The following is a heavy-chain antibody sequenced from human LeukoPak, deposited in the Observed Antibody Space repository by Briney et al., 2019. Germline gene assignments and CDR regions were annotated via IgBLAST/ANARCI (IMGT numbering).Heavy chain of an antibody. J-gene: IGHJ4*02. CDR1: VFTFSDYA. CDR3: VRGAVTGQQCDN. D-gene: IGHD2-21*02. Sequence: GGSLRLSCAASVFTFSDYAMHWVRQTPDKGLEWVAVISYDGSNKYYADSVKGRFTISRDNAKNTLYLQMNSLRDEDTAVYYCVRGAVTGQQCDNWGQGTLVTVSS. CDR2: ISYDGSNK. V-gene: IGHV3-30-3*01.